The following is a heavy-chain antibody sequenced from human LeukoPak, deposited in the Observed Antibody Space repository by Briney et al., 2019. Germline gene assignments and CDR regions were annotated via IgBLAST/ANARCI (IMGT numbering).Heavy chain of an antibody. V-gene: IGHV3-23*01. CDR1: GFTFSIYA. CDR3: AREDYGDYDAFDI. J-gene: IGHJ3*02. Sequence: GGSLRLSCAASGFTFSIYAMTWVRQAPGRGLEWVSTIGRSGSDTYFADSVKGRFIISRDNSKNTLSLQMNSLRVEDTAVYYCAREDYGDYDAFDIWGQGTMVTVSS. D-gene: IGHD4-17*01. CDR2: IGRSGSDT.